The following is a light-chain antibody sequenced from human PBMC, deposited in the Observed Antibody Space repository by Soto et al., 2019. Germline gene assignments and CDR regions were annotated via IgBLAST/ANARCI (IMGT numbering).Light chain of an antibody. Sequence: QSVLTQPPSVSGAPGQRVTISCTGSSSNIGAGYDVHWYQQLPGTAPKLLIYGNSNRPSGVPDRFSGSKSGTSASLAITGLKAEDEADYSCQSYDSSLSGSIVFGTGTKVTVL. CDR2: GNS. CDR1: SSNIGAGYD. J-gene: IGLJ1*01. CDR3: QSYDSSLSGSIV. V-gene: IGLV1-40*01.